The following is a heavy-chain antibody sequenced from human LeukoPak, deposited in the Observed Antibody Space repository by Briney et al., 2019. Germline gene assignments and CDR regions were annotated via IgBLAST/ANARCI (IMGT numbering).Heavy chain of an antibody. CDR3: ARDPYSGRYGDYYYYYMDV. CDR2: IRYDGSKK. V-gene: IGHV3-30*02. Sequence: GGSLRLSCAASGFIFSSYGMHWVRQAPGKGLEWVAFIRYDGSKKYYADSVKGRFTISRDNAQNSLYLQINSLRAEDTAVYYCARDPYSGRYGDYYYYYMDVWGKGTTVTISS. J-gene: IGHJ6*03. D-gene: IGHD1-26*01. CDR1: GFIFSSYG.